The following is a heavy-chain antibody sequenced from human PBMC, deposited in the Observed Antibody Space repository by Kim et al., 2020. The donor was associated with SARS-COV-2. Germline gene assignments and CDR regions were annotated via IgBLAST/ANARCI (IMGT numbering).Heavy chain of an antibody. V-gene: IGHV3-13*01. CDR2: IGTAGDT. D-gene: IGHD3-10*01. CDR3: ARAGYYYGSGSYYNYYYMDV. J-gene: IGHJ6*03. Sequence: GGSLRLSCAASGFTFSSYDMHWVRQATGKGLEWVSAIGTAGDTYYPGSVKGRFTISRENAKNSLYLQMNSLRAGDTAVYYCARAGYYYGSGSYYNYYYMDVWGKGTTFTVSS. CDR1: GFTFSSYD.